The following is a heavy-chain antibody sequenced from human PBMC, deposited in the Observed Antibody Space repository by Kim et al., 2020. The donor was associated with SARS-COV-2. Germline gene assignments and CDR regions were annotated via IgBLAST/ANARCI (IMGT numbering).Heavy chain of an antibody. CDR3: ARVYCSSTSCYDPVDY. Sequence: GGSLRLSCAASGFTFSSYGMHWVRQAPGKGLEWVAVISYDGSNKYYADSVKGRFTISRDNSKNTLYLQMNSLRAEDTAVYYCARVYCSSTSCYDPVDYWGQGTLVTVSS. D-gene: IGHD2-2*01. V-gene: IGHV3-33*05. CDR2: ISYDGSNK. CDR1: GFTFSSYG. J-gene: IGHJ4*02.